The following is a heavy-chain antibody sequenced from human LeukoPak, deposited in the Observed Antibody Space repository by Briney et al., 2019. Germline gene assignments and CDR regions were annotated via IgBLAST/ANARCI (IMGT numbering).Heavy chain of an antibody. J-gene: IGHJ4*02. CDR3: ARAPLYGDYYFDY. Sequence: SETLSLTCTVSGGSISSGDYYWSWIRQPPGKGLEWIGYIYYSGSTYYNPSLKSRVTISVDTSKNQFSLKLSSVTAADTAVYYCARAPLYGDYYFDYWGQGTLVTVSS. CDR1: GGSISSGDYY. V-gene: IGHV4-30-4*01. CDR2: IYYSGST. D-gene: IGHD4-17*01.